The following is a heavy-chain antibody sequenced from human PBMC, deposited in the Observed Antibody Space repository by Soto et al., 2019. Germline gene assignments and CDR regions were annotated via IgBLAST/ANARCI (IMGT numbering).Heavy chain of an antibody. CDR2: IIPIFGTA. Sequence: GASVKVSCKASGGTFSSYAISWVRQAPGQGLEWMGGIIPIFGTANYAQKFQGRVTITADESTSTAYMELSSLRSEDTAVYYCARWNPTTLGVTPGYYYYGMDVWGQGTTVTVSS. CDR3: ARWNPTTLGVTPGYYYYGMDV. V-gene: IGHV1-69*13. CDR1: GGTFSSYA. D-gene: IGHD2-21*02. J-gene: IGHJ6*02.